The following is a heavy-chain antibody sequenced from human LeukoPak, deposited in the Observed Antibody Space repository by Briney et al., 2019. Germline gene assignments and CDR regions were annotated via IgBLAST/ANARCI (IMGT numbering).Heavy chain of an antibody. D-gene: IGHD3-10*01. J-gene: IGHJ4*02. CDR1: GFTFSNYA. V-gene: IGHV3-23*01. CDR3: AKGGPKYYGSGNEIDQ. CDR2: ISGTGVTT. Sequence: PGGSLRLSCAASGFTFSNYAMSWVRQAPGKGLEWVSHISGTGVTTYYADSVKGRFTVSKDNSKNTLYLQINSLRVEDTAVYYCAKGGPKYYGSGNEIDQWGQGTLVTVSS.